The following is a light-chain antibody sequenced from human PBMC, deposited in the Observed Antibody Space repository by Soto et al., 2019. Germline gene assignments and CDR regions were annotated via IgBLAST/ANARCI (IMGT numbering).Light chain of an antibody. CDR1: SSDVGGYNY. Sequence: QSALTQPASVSGSPGQSITISCTGTSSDVGGYNYVSWYQQHPGKAPKLMIYEVSNRPSGASNRFSGSKSGNTASLTISGLKAEDEADYYCRSYTSSSTRVFGGGTKLTVL. J-gene: IGLJ3*02. CDR3: RSYTSSSTRV. CDR2: EVS. V-gene: IGLV2-14*01.